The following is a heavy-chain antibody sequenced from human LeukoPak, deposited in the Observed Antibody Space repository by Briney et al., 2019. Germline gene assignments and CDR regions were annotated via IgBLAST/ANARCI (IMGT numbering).Heavy chain of an antibody. CDR3: AQVNYGDYGNWFDP. V-gene: IGHV4-4*07. CDR1: GGSVSSYY. J-gene: IGHJ5*02. Sequence: PSETLSLTCTVSGGSVSSYYWSWIRQPAGKGLEWIGRIYTSGSTNYNPSLKSRVTMSVDTSKNQFSLKLSSVTAADTAVHYCAQVNYGDYGNWFDPWGQGTLVTVSS. CDR2: IYTSGST. D-gene: IGHD4-17*01.